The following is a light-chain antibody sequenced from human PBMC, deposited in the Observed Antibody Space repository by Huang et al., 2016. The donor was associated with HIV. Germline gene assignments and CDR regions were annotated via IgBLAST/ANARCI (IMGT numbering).Light chain of an antibody. CDR1: QSVSTDY. CDR3: QQYGGSLYT. V-gene: IGKV3-20*01. CDR2: GAP. Sequence: EIVLTQSPGTLSLSPGERVPLACRASQSVSTDYLAWYHQRPGQAPRLLVYGAPSRATGNPERESGSGCGTECTLTISGLGPEDFAVYYCQQYGGSLYTFGQGTKLEIK. J-gene: IGKJ2*01.